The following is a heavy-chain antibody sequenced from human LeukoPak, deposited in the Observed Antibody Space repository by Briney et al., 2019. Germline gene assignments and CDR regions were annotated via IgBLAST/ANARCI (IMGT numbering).Heavy chain of an antibody. CDR3: ARDRSIVGADYYYYGMDV. CDR2: ISYDGSNK. D-gene: IGHD1-26*01. V-gene: IGHV3-30-3*01. Sequence: PGGSLRLSCAASGFTFSSYAMHWVRQAPGKGLEWVAVISYDGSNKYYADSVKGRFTISGDNSKNTLYLQMNSLRAEDTAVYYCARDRSIVGADYYYYGMDVWGQGTTVTVSS. J-gene: IGHJ6*02. CDR1: GFTFSSYA.